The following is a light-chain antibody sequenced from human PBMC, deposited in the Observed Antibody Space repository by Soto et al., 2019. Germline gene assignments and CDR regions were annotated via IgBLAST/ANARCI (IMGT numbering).Light chain of an antibody. CDR3: QQRSTWPHYS. CDR2: DTS. J-gene: IGKJ2*03. Sequence: EIMFTQSPSTLSLSPGQGATLSCRASQSVTRYLGWYQKKPGQAPRLLIYDTSNRATGIPARFSGSGSGRDFTLTISSLEPEDFAVYYCQQRSTWPHYSFGQGTKVDIK. V-gene: IGKV3-11*02. CDR1: QSVTRY.